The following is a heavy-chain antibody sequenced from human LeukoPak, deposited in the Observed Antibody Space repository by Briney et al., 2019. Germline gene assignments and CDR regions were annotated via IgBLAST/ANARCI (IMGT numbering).Heavy chain of an antibody. V-gene: IGHV1-2*02. D-gene: IGHD2-15*01. J-gene: IGHJ1*01. CDR3: ARDAGYCTGGSCWYFDH. CDR2: INLNSGGT. CDR1: GYTFTDYY. Sequence: ASVKASCTASGYTFTDYYMHWVRQAPGQGLEWMGWINLNSGGTNFAQRFQGRVTMTRDTSISTAYMDLSRLISDDTAVYYCARDAGYCTGGSCWYFDHWGQGTLVTVSS.